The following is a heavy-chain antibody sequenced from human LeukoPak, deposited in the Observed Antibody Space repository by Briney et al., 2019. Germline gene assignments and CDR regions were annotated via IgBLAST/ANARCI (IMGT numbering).Heavy chain of an antibody. CDR2: IHYSGST. J-gene: IGHJ6*02. CDR3: ARQQLWFGVPMDV. Sequence: ASETLSLTCTVSGGSISSYYWGWIRQPPGKGLEWIGYIHYSGSTNYNSSLRSRVTISVDTSKNHFSLKMSSVTAADTAVYYCARQQLWFGVPMDVWGQGTTVTVSS. CDR1: GGSISSYY. V-gene: IGHV4-59*08. D-gene: IGHD3-10*01.